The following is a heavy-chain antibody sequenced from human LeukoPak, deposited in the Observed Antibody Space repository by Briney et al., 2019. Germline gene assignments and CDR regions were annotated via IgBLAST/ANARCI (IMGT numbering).Heavy chain of an antibody. CDR1: GGSVSTYY. CDR2: ISYSVST. Sequence: SERGSLTCTVSGGSVSTYYWTWIRQPPGKGLEWIGYISYSVSTNYSPSLKGRVTMSLDTSKNHFSLKLSSVTAADTAVYYCARQGRYFDYWGQGTLVTVSS. J-gene: IGHJ4*02. CDR3: ARQGRYFDY. V-gene: IGHV4-59*08.